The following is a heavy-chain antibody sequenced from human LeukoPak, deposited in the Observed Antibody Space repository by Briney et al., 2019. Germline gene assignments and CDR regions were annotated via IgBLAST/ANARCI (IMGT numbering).Heavy chain of an antibody. Sequence: SQTLSLTCTVSGGSISSYYWSWIRQPAGKGLEWIGRIYTSGSTNYNPSLKSRVTMSVNTSKNQFSLKLSSVTAADTAVYYCARGDRSGNFGYYFDYWGQGTLVTVFS. D-gene: IGHD6-25*01. J-gene: IGHJ4*02. V-gene: IGHV4-4*07. CDR1: GGSISSYY. CDR3: ARGDRSGNFGYYFDY. CDR2: IYTSGST.